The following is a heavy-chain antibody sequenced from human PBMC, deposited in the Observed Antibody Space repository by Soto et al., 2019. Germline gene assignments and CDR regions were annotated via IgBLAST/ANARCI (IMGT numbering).Heavy chain of an antibody. CDR1: GFTFSSYG. CDR3: ARDRTAFYYDSSGSPPFGP. CDR2: IWYDGSNK. V-gene: IGHV3-33*01. D-gene: IGHD3-22*01. J-gene: IGHJ5*02. Sequence: GGSLRLSCAASGFTFSSYGMHWVRQAPGKGLEWVAVIWYDGSNKYYADSVKGRFTISRDNSKNTLYLQMNSLRAEDTAVYYCARDRTAFYYDSSGSPPFGPWGQGTLVTVSS.